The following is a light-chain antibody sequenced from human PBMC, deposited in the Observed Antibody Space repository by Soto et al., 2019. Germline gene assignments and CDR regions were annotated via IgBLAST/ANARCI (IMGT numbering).Light chain of an antibody. CDR3: QQYHTYSRT. CDR1: QRVSSS. V-gene: IGKV1-5*01. Sequence: DIQMTQSPSTLSASVGDRVTITCRASQRVSSSLAWYQQKPGKAPRLLIYFASNLESGVPSRFSGSGSGTDFTLTISSLQPDDFASYYCQQYHTYSRTFGQGTKVEIK. CDR2: FAS. J-gene: IGKJ1*01.